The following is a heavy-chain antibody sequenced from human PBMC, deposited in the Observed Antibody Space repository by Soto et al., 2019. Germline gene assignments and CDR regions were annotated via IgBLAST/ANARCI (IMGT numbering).Heavy chain of an antibody. CDR1: GCTFSGYG. V-gene: IGHV3-74*01. J-gene: IGHJ2*01. Sequence: VGLLRLSCAAAGCTFSGYGGRWVRQAPWKGLMWVSRINSDGSNTAYADSVKGRFTLSRDNAKNTLYLQMNTLRAEDTAVYYCARVRYGDYVWYFDLWGRGTLVTVS. CDR3: ARVRYGDYVWYFDL. CDR2: INSDGSNT. D-gene: IGHD4-17*01.